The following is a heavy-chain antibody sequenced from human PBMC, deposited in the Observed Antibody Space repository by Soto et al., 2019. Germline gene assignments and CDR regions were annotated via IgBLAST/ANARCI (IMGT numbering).Heavy chain of an antibody. D-gene: IGHD6-19*01. J-gene: IGHJ4*02. CDR3: ARVGGWYVPDY. Sequence: QVQLVQSGAEEKKPGASVKVSCKASGYTFTSYAMHWVRQAPGQRLEGMGWINAGNGNTKYSQKFQGRVTITRDTSASTAYMELSSLRSEDTAVYYCARVGGWYVPDYWGQGTLVTVSS. CDR1: GYTFTSYA. CDR2: INAGNGNT. V-gene: IGHV1-3*05.